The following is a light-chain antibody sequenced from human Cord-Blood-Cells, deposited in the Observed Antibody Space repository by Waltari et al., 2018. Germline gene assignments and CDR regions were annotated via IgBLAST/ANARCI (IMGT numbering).Light chain of an antibody. J-gene: IGLJ1*01. CDR2: EGS. V-gene: IGLV2-23*01. CDR3: CSYAGSSTYV. Sequence: QSALTQPAPLSGSPGQSTTNSCIATSSDVGSYTLAPWYQQHPGKAPKLMIYEGSKRPSGVSNRFSGSKSGNTASLTISGLQAEDEADYYCCSYAGSSTYVFGTGTKVTVL. CDR1: SSDVGSYTL.